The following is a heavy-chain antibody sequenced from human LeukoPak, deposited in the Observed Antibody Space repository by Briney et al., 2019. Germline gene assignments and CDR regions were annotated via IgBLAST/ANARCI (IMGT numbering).Heavy chain of an antibody. CDR1: GYTFTIYA. Sequence: ASVTVSCKASGYTFTIYAMHWVRQAPGQRLEWMGWINAGNGNTKYSQKFQGRVTITRDTSASTAYMELSSLRSEDTAVYYCARGFYFWSGYYPRPFDYWGQGTLVTVSS. V-gene: IGHV1-3*01. CDR2: INAGNGNT. CDR3: ARGFYFWSGYYPRPFDY. J-gene: IGHJ4*02. D-gene: IGHD3-3*01.